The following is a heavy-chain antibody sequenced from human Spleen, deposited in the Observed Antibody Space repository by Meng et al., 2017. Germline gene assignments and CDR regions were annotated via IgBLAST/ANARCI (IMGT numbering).Heavy chain of an antibody. D-gene: IGHD3-22*01. J-gene: IGHJ4*02. CDR1: GGSFCGSS. CDR2: IYYSGST. CDR3: ARAKGGYYDSSGYYFPGYYFDY. Sequence: SETLSLTCAVYGGSFCGSSWSWIRQPPGKGLEWIGYIYYSGSTNYSPSLKSRVTISVDTSKNQFSLKLSSVTAADTAVYYCARAKGGYYDSSGYYFPGYYFDYWGQGTLVTVSS. V-gene: IGHV4-59*12.